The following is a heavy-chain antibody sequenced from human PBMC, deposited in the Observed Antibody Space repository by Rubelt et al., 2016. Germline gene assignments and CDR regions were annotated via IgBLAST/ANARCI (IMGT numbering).Heavy chain of an antibody. CDR3: AREGEPHYYYYGMDV. V-gene: IGHV1-69*01. CDR2: IIPIFGTA. CDR1: GGTFSSYA. D-gene: IGHD1-14*01. Sequence: QVQLVQSGAEVKKPGSSVKVSCKASGGTFSSYAISWVRQAPGQGLEWMGGIIPIFGTANYAQKVQGSGTSPADESTGTADMELSRLRSEDTAVYYCAREGEPHYYYYGMDVWGQGTTVTVSS. J-gene: IGHJ6*02.